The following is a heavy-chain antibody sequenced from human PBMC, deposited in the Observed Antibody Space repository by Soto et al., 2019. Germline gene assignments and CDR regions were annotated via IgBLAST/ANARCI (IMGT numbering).Heavy chain of an antibody. V-gene: IGHV4-34*01. CDR1: GGSISSGYY. CDR3: ARSRTQWLVSPRGDYYYGMDV. D-gene: IGHD6-19*01. Sequence: TLSLTCAVSGGSISSGYYWSWIRQPPGKGLEWIGEINHSGSTNYNPSLKSRVTISVDTSKNQFSLKLSSVTAADTAVYYCARSRTQWLVSPRGDYYYGMDVWGQGTTVTVSS. CDR2: INHSGST. J-gene: IGHJ6*02.